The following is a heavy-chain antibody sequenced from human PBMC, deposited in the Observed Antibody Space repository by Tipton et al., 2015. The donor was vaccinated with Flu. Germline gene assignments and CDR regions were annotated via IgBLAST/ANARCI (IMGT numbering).Heavy chain of an antibody. CDR2: IYPGDSDT. CDR1: GYSFTSYW. J-gene: IGHJ4*02. V-gene: IGHV5-51*01. CDR3: ARSGDYVWGSYRPWYFDY. Sequence: VQLVQSGAEVKKPGESLKISCKGSGYSFTSYWIGWVRQMPGKGLEWMGIIYPGDSDTRYSPSFQGQVTISADKSISTAYLQWSSLKASDTAMYYCARSGDYVWGSYRPWYFDYWGQGTLVTVSS. D-gene: IGHD3-16*02.